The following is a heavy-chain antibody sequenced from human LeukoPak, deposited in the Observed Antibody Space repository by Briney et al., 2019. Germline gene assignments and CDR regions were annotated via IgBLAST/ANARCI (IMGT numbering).Heavy chain of an antibody. CDR2: IYYSGST. Sequence: PSETLSLTCTVSGGSVSSGSYYWSWIRQPPGKGLEWIGYIYYSGSTNYNPSLKSRVTISVDTSKNQFSLKLSSVTAADTAVYYCARESYYDFWSGRWGQGPLVTVSS. V-gene: IGHV4-61*01. J-gene: IGHJ4*02. CDR1: GGSVSSGSYY. D-gene: IGHD3-3*01. CDR3: ARESYYDFWSGR.